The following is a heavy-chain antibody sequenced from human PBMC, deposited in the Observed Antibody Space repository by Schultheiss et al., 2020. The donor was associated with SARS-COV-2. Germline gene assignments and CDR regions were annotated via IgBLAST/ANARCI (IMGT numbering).Heavy chain of an antibody. CDR2: IYYSGST. D-gene: IGHD2-2*02. V-gene: IGHV4-59*12. CDR1: SGSFSGYY. Sequence: SETLSLTCAVYSGSFSGYYWSWIRQPPGKGLEWIGYIYYSGSTYYNPSLKSRVTISVDTSKNQFSLKLNSVTPADTAVYYCARRYCSGTSCYTARWYYYMDVWGKGTTVTVSS. CDR3: ARRYCSGTSCYTARWYYYMDV. J-gene: IGHJ6*03.